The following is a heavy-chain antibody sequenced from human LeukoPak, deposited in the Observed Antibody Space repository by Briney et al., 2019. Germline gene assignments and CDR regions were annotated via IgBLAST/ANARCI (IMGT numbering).Heavy chain of an antibody. D-gene: IGHD3-10*01. CDR3: AKDRSYMVRGTFDY. Sequence: PGGSLRLSCAASGFTFDDYAMHWVRQAPGKGLEWVSGISWNSGSIGYADSVKGRFTISRDNAKNSLYLQMNSLRAEDTALYYCAKDRSYMVRGTFDYWGQGTLVTVSS. J-gene: IGHJ4*02. CDR1: GFTFDDYA. V-gene: IGHV3-9*01. CDR2: ISWNSGSI.